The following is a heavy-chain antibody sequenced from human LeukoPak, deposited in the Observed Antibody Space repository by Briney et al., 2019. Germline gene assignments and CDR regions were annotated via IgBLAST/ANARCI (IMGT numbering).Heavy chain of an antibody. CDR3: ARASVTYYYYYYMDV. CDR2: IYYSGST. V-gene: IGHV4-59*01. Sequence: SETLSLTCTVSGGSISSYYWSWIRQPPGKGLEWIGCIYYSGSTNYNPSLKSRVTISVDTSRNQFSLKLSSVTAADTAVYYCARASVTYYYYYYMDVWGKGTTVTVSS. D-gene: IGHD4-11*01. CDR1: GGSISSYY. J-gene: IGHJ6*03.